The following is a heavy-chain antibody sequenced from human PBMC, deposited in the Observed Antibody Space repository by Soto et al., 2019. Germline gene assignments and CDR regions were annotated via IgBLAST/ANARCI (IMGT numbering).Heavy chain of an antibody. D-gene: IGHD3-16*01. CDR1: GFSLSTSGMC. Sequence: SGPTLVNPTHTLTLTCTFSGFSLSTSGMCVSWIRQPPGKALEWLALIDWDDDKYYSTSLKTRLTISKDTSKNQVVLTMTNMDPVDTATYYCARIPLPGDYAWGSYYYGMDVWGQGTTVTVSS. J-gene: IGHJ6*02. CDR3: ARIPLPGDYAWGSYYYGMDV. V-gene: IGHV2-70*01. CDR2: IDWDDDK.